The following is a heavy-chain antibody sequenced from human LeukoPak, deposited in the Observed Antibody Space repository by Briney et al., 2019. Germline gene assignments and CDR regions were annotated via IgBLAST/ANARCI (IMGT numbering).Heavy chain of an antibody. D-gene: IGHD2-2*01. V-gene: IGHV1-2*02. CDR2: INPNSGGT. CDR1: GYTFTGYY. J-gene: IGHJ4*02. CDR3: ARDVVVVVPAAAHFDY. Sequence: GASVKASCKASGYTFTGYYMHWVRQAPGQGLEWMGWINPNSGGTNYAQKFQGRVTMTRDTSISTAYMELSRLRSDDTAVYYCARDVVVVVPAAAHFDYWGQGTLVTVSS.